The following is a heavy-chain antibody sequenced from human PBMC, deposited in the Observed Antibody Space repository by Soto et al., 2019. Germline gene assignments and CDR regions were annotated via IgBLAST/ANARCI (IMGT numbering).Heavy chain of an antibody. Sequence: EIQLLESGGGLVQPGGSLRLSCATSGFTFSSYAMNWVRQAPEKGLEWVSGISGGGDATYYADSVKGRFTISRDNSKNTLYLQMNSLRADDPAVYYCAKGAGSDSGRYWGQGTLVTVSS. J-gene: IGHJ4*02. CDR3: AKGAGSDSGRY. CDR2: ISGGGDAT. CDR1: GFTFSSYA. V-gene: IGHV3-23*01. D-gene: IGHD3-10*01.